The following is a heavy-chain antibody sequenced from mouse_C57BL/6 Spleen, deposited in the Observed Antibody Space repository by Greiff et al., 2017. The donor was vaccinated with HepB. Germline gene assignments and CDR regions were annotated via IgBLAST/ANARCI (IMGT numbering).Heavy chain of an antibody. CDR1: GYTFTSYW. CDR2: IYPGSGST. Sequence: QVQLKQPGAELVKPGASVKMSCKASGYTFTSYWITWVKQRPGQGLEWIGDIYPGSGSTNYNEKFKRKATLTVDTSSSTAYMQLSSLISEYSAVYYCASRGWGHYYGSSYPYDFDYWGQGTTLTVSS. D-gene: IGHD1-1*01. CDR3: ASRGWGHYYGSSYPYDFDY. J-gene: IGHJ2*01. V-gene: IGHV1-55*01.